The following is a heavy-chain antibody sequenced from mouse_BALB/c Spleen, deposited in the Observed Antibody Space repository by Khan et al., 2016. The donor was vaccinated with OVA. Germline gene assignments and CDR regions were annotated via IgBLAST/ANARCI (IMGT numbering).Heavy chain of an antibody. J-gene: IGHJ3*01. CDR1: GYTFTSYY. Sequence: QVQLQPPGAELVKPGASVKISCKASGYTFTSYYMYWVKQRPGQGLEWIGGINPNNGDTHFNEKFKNKAPLTVDNSSSTAYMQLSSLTSEDSAVYYCARSGYGNPFAYWGQGTLVTVSA. CDR2: INPNNGDT. V-gene: IGHV1S81*02. D-gene: IGHD2-1*01. CDR3: ARSGYGNPFAY.